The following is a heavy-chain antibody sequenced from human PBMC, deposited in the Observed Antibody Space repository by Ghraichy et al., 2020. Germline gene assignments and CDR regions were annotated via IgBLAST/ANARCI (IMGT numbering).Heavy chain of an antibody. CDR3: ARGGSSWSLDY. D-gene: IGHD6-13*01. Sequence: SETLSLTCTVSGPSISTYYWSWIRQPPGKGLEWIGYIYSSGSTTYNSSLKSRVTISGDMSKKQFYLELSSVTAADTAVYYCARGGSSWSLDYWGQGTLVTVSS. CDR1: GPSISTYY. V-gene: IGHV4-59*01. CDR2: IYSSGST. J-gene: IGHJ4*02.